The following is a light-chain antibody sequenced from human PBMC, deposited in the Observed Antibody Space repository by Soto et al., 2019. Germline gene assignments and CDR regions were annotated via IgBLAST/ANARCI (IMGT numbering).Light chain of an antibody. Sequence: DVVMTQSPLSLSVTLGQPATISCRSGQSLLSFDGNTYLNWFQQRPGQSPRRLIYKVSNRDSGVPDRFSGSGSVTDFTLTISRVEADDDGVYHCMQGTHWLYTFGQGTKLEIK. CDR2: KVS. V-gene: IGKV2-30*01. J-gene: IGKJ2*01. CDR1: QSLLSFDGNTY. CDR3: MQGTHWLYT.